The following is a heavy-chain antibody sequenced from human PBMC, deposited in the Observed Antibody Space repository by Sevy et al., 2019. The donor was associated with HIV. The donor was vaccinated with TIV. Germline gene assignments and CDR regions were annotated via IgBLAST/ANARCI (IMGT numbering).Heavy chain of an antibody. CDR3: TRDVAVAGTDY. D-gene: IGHD6-19*01. CDR1: GFTFGDYA. Sequence: GGSLRLSCTASGFTFGDYAMSWFRQAPGKGLEWVGFIRSKAYGGTTEYAASVKGIFTISRDDSKSIAYLQMNSLKTEDTAVYYCTRDVAVAGTDYWGQGTLVTVSS. CDR2: IRSKAYGGTT. J-gene: IGHJ4*02. V-gene: IGHV3-49*03.